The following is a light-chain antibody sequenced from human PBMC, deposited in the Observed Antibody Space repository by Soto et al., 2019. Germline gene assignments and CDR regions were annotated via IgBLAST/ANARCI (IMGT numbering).Light chain of an antibody. CDR2: GAS. CDR3: QQYGSSPPWT. V-gene: IGKV3-20*01. CDR1: QSVSSSY. J-gene: IGKJ1*01. Sequence: EIVLTQSPGTLSLSPGERATLSCRASQSVSSSYLAWYQQKPGQAPRLLIYGASSRATGITDRFSGSGSGTDFTFTISRLEPEDFAVYYCQQYGSSPPWTFAQGIKVDIK.